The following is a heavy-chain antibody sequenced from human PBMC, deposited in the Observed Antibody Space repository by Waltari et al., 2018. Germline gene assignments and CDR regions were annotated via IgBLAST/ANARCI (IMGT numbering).Heavy chain of an antibody. Sequence: QVQLVQSGAEVKKPGASVKVSCKASGYTFTSYDLNWVRQATGQGLEWMGWMNPNSGNTGNAQKVQGRVTRTRNTSKSTADMGVSSLRSEETAVYYCARGGIVLEPAAIRNTYYGMDVWGQGTTVTVSS. CDR2: MNPNSGNT. V-gene: IGHV1-8*01. J-gene: IGHJ6*02. CDR3: ARGGIVLEPAAIRNTYYGMDV. D-gene: IGHD2-2*02. CDR1: GYTFTSYD.